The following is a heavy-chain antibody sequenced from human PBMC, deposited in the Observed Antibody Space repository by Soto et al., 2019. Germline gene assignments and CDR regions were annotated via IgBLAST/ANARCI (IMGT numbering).Heavy chain of an antibody. V-gene: IGHV3-23*01. D-gene: IGHD1-26*01. Sequence: EVQLLESGGGLVQPGGSLRLSCAASGFTFSSYAMSWVRQAPGKGLEWVSAISGSGGSTYYADSAKGRFTISRDNSKNTLYLQMNSLRAEDTAVYYCAKDLVGGTTYYYYYGMDVWGQGTTVTVSS. CDR2: ISGSGGST. J-gene: IGHJ6*02. CDR3: AKDLVGGTTYYYYYGMDV. CDR1: GFTFSSYA.